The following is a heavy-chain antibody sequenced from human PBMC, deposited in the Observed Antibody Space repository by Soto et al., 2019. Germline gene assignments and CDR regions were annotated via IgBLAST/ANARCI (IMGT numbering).Heavy chain of an antibody. CDR1: GYSFSKFW. V-gene: IGHV5-51*01. D-gene: IGHD6-13*01. CDR3: ARSSSSWPLDY. CDR2: IYPGDSDV. Sequence: GESLKISCEGSGYSFSKFWIAWVRQTPGKGPEWMGIIYPGDSDVTYSPSFQGQVIISADNSISTAYLQWNTLKASDSAMYYCARSSSSWPLDYWGQGTLVTVSS. J-gene: IGHJ4*02.